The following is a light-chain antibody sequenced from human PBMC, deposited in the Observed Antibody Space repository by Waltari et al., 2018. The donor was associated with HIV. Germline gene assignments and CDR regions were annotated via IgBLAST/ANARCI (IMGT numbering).Light chain of an antibody. Sequence: DIQMTQSPSTLSASVGVRVTITCRSSQRISTCLAWYQQQPGRAPKLLIYTTSSLHSGVPSRFSGSGSGTEFSLTISSLQPDDFTTYYCQQYHSYSLTFGQGTRLEMK. CDR1: QRISTC. J-gene: IGKJ5*01. CDR3: QQYHSYSLT. V-gene: IGKV1-5*03. CDR2: TTS.